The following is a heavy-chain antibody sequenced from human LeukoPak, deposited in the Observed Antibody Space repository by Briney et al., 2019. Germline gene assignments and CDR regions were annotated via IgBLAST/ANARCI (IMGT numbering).Heavy chain of an antibody. J-gene: IGHJ4*02. V-gene: IGHV4-30-4*01. D-gene: IGHD1-26*01. CDR3: ARGHSPYSGSYGL. CDR1: GGSISSGDYY. CDR2: IYYSGST. Sequence: SQTLSLTCTVSGGSISSGDYYWSWIRQPPGKGLEWIGYIYYSGSTNYNPSLKSRVTISVDTSKNQFSLKLSSVTAADTAVYYCARGHSPYSGSYGLWGQGTLVTVSS.